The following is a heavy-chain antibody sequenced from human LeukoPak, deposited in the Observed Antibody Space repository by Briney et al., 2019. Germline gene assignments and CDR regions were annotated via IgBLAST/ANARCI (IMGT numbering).Heavy chain of an antibody. V-gene: IGHV3-48*02. CDR3: ARDRSSSSGWPVFEY. D-gene: IGHD6-19*01. CDR2: ISSSTTV. CDR1: GFTFSSYS. Sequence: GGSLRLSCAASGFTFSSYSMTWVRQAPGKGLEWVSFISSSTTVYQAEFVKGRFTISRDNARNSLFLQMDSLRDEDTAVYYCARDRSSSSGWPVFEYWGQGALVTVSS. J-gene: IGHJ4*02.